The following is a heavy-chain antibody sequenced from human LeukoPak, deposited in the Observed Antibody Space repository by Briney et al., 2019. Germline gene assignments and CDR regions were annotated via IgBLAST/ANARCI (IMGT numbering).Heavy chain of an antibody. CDR2: ITDSGIRT. V-gene: IGHV3-23*01. J-gene: IGHJ4*02. Sequence: GGSLRLSCAASGFIFNSCAMAWVRQGPEKGLEWVSSITDSGIRTYYADSVKGRFTISRDNSKNTLFLQMNSLRAEDTAVYYCAKGSRGSYDYWGQGTLVTVSS. CDR3: AKGSRGSYDY. CDR1: GFIFNSCA. D-gene: IGHD1-26*01.